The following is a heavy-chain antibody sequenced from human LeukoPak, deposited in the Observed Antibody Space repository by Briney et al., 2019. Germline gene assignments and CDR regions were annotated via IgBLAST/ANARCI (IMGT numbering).Heavy chain of an antibody. CDR2: ISSSSRTI. CDR3: ARVGGYSYGYDVSDY. J-gene: IGHJ4*02. D-gene: IGHD5-18*01. V-gene: IGHV3-48*02. Sequence: GGSLRLSCAASGFTFSSYSMNWVRQAPGKGLEWVSYISSSSRTIYHADSVKGRFTISRDNAQNSLYLRMNSLRDEDTAVYYCARVGGYSYGYDVSDYWGQGTLVTVSS. CDR1: GFTFSSYS.